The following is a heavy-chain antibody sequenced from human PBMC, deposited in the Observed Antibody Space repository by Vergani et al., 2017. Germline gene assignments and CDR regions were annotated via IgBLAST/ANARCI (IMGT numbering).Heavy chain of an antibody. CDR2: TWYDGNNK. V-gene: IGHV3-33*01. Sequence: QVQLVESGGGAVQPGRSLTLSCAASGFTFNQYGMHWVRQAPGKGLEWVAVTWYDGNNKQYADSVKGRFTISRDNSKSTMYLQMNSLRDEDTGVYYCARDLRLLYNRFDPWGQGTLVTVSS. CDR3: ARDLRLLYNRFDP. CDR1: GFTFNQYG. D-gene: IGHD1-14*01. J-gene: IGHJ5*02.